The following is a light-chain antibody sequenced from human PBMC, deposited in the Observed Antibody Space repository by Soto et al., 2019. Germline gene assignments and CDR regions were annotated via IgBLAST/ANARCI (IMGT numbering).Light chain of an antibody. CDR3: QQNSNLQGT. J-gene: IGKJ1*01. CDR1: QSVSTY. CDR2: AAS. Sequence: EIVLTQSPATLSLSPGDRATLSCRASQSVSTYVNWFQQKPGQPPRLLIYAASTRVTGIPDRISGSGSGTDFSLTISSLEPEDSAVYYCQQNSNLQGTFGQGTKVDI. V-gene: IGKV3-11*01.